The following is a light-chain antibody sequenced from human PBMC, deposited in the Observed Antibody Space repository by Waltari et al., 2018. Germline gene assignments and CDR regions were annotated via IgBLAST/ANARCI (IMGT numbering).Light chain of an antibody. CDR1: QSVNSN. Sequence: EIVMTPSPATLSVSPGERATLSCRARQSVNSNLDWYQQKPGQGPSLLIDGASTRATGIPARVSGSGSGTEFTLTISSLQSEEFAVYYCQQFNNWPLTFGGGTKVEIK. CDR2: GAS. V-gene: IGKV3-15*01. CDR3: QQFNNWPLT. J-gene: IGKJ4*01.